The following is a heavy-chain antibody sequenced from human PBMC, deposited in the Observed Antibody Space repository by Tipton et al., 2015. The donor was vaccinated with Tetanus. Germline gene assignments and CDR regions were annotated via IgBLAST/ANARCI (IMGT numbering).Heavy chain of an antibody. V-gene: IGHV3-23*01. D-gene: IGHD1-14*01. CDR1: GFTFTSYT. J-gene: IGHJ6*04. Sequence: SLRLSCAASGFTFTSYTMNWVRQAPGNGLEWVAAISGSRLTPYYADSVKGRFTISRDNSKNTLSLQSNSLRADDTAIYYCAKEALGVLNLWGKGTTVIVSS. CDR2: ISGSRLTP. CDR3: AKEALGVLNL.